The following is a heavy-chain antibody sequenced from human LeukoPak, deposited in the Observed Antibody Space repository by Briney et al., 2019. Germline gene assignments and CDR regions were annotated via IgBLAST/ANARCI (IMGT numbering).Heavy chain of an antibody. CDR3: ARGYDSMAFDI. CDR2: IYYSGST. V-gene: IGHV4-59*01. D-gene: IGHD2/OR15-2a*01. Sequence: SETLSLTCTVSGGSISSYYWSWIRQPPGKGLEWIGYIYYSGSTNYNPSLKSRVTISVDTSKNQFSLKLSSVTAADTAVYYCARGYDSMAFDIWGQGTMVTVSS. CDR1: GGSISSYY. J-gene: IGHJ3*02.